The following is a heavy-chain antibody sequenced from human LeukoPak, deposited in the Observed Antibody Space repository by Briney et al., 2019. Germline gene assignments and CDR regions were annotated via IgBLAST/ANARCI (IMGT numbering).Heavy chain of an antibody. CDR2: NRNRVNSYTT. J-gene: IGHJ6*03. CDR1: GFTFSEHY. Sequence: PGGSLRLSCAASGFTFSEHYMDWVRQAPGKGLEWVGRNRNRVNSYTTEYAASVKGRFSISRDVSKISLYLEMNSLETEDTAVYYCARVSLVVAGDYYYYMDVWGKGTTVIVSS. V-gene: IGHV3-72*01. D-gene: IGHD6-19*01. CDR3: ARVSLVVAGDYYYYMDV.